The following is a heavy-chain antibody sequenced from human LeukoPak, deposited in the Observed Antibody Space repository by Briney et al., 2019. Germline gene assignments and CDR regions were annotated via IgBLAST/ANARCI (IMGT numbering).Heavy chain of an antibody. J-gene: IGHJ6*03. D-gene: IGHD3-16*01. V-gene: IGHV3-48*01. CDR1: GFTFSSYS. CDR3: GRKSEVGVVYYMGV. CDR2: ISGSSGTI. Sequence: GGSLRLSCAASGFTFSSYSMNWVRQAPGKGLEWVSYISGSSGTIYYVDSVKGRFTISRDNAKDSLYLQMNSLRAEDTAVYYLGRKSEVGVVYYMGVWGKGATVTGSS.